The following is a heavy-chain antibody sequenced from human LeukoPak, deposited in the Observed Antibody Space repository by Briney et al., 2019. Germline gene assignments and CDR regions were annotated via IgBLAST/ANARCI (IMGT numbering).Heavy chain of an antibody. V-gene: IGHV1-69*04. CDR2: IIPILGIA. CDR1: GGTFSSYA. D-gene: IGHD5-12*01. Sequence: GASVNVSCKASGGTFSSYAISWVRQAPGQGLEWMGRIIPILGIANYAQKFQGRVTITADKSTSTAYMELSSLRSEDTAVYYCAYKKRYSGYDYYYYGMDVWGQGTTVTVSS. CDR3: AYKKRYSGYDYYYYGMDV. J-gene: IGHJ6*02.